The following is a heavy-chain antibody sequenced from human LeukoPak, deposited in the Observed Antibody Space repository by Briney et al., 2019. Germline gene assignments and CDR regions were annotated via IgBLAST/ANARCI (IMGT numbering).Heavy chain of an antibody. CDR1: GFTFSSYA. J-gene: IGHJ6*02. V-gene: IGHV3-30-3*01. D-gene: IGHD3-10*01. CDR3: ARAMVRGVRGYYYGMDV. CDR2: ISYDGSNK. Sequence: GGSLRLSCAASGFTFSSYAMHWVRQAPGKGLEWVAVISYDGSNKYYADSVKGRFTISRDNSKNTLYLQMNSLRAEDTAVYYCARAMVRGVRGYYYGMDVWGQGTTVTVSS.